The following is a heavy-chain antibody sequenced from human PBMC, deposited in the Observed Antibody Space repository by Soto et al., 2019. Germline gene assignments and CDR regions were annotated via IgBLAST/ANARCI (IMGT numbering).Heavy chain of an antibody. CDR2: IYYSGST. CDR3: ARRWGDYFDY. Sequence: SETLSLTCSFSGGSIRSYYWSLIRQPPGKGLEWIGYIYYSGSTNYNPSLKSRVTISVDTSKNQFSLKLSLKLSSVTAADTAVYYCARRWGDYFDYWGQGTLVTVSS. J-gene: IGHJ4*02. V-gene: IGHV4-59*08. CDR1: GGSIRSYY. D-gene: IGHD3-16*01.